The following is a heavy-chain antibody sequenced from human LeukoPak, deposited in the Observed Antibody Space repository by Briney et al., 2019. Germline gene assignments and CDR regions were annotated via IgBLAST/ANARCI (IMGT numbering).Heavy chain of an antibody. CDR3: ARRHRDGYNWNAFDI. D-gene: IGHD5-24*01. V-gene: IGHV5-51*01. Sequence: GESLKISCKGSGYSFTSYWIGWVRQMPGKGLEWTGIIYPGDSDTRYSPSFQGQVTISADKSISTAYLQWSSLKASDTAMYYCARRHRDGYNWNAFDIWGQGTMVTVSS. CDR1: GYSFTSYW. CDR2: IYPGDSDT. J-gene: IGHJ3*02.